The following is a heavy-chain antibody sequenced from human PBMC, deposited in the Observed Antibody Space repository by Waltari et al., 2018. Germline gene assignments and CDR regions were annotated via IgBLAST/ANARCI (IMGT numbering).Heavy chain of an antibody. V-gene: IGHV4-4*02. D-gene: IGHD2-15*01. J-gene: IGHJ4*02. Sequence: QLPLQQSGPGLVKPSEFLSLTCTVSGDSMSSSYWWSWVRQSPKKGLEWIGQINRSGRTNYHPAFESRVIVSIDSSNNQFSLKLLSATAADTAVYYCARDRGRGIYLDTWGQGTLVTVSP. CDR2: INRSGRT. CDR1: GDSMSSSYW. CDR3: ARDRGRGIYLDT.